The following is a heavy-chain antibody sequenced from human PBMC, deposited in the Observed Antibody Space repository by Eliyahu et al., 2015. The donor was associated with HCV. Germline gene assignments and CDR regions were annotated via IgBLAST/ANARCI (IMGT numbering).Heavy chain of an antibody. CDR3: ARVSYYYDSSGYYSTYYFDY. CDR2: INSDGSST. CDR1: GFTFTSSW. D-gene: IGHD3-22*01. J-gene: IGHJ4*02. V-gene: IGHV3-74*01. Sequence: EVQLVESGGGLVQPGGSLXLSCVASGFTFTSSWXXWVRQXXGKGLXWISRINSDGSSTSYADSVKGRFTISRDNAKNTVYLQMNSPRAEDTAVYYCARVSYYYDSSGYYSTYYFDYWGQGTLVTVSS.